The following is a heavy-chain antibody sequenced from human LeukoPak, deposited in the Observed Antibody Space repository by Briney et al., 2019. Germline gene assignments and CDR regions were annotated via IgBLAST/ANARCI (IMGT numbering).Heavy chain of an antibody. CDR2: IYTSGST. D-gene: IGHD3-22*01. J-gene: IGHJ4*02. CDR3: ARHSYDSSGPSPFDY. V-gene: IGHV4-4*07. CDR1: GGSISSYY. Sequence: SETLSLTCTVSGGSISSYYWSWIRQPAGKGLEWIGRIYTSGSTNYNPSLKSRVTMSVDTSKNQFSLKLSSVTAADTAVYYCARHSYDSSGPSPFDYWGQGTLVTVSS.